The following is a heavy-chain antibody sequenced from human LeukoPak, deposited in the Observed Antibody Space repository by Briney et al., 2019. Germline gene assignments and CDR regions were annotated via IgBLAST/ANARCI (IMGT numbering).Heavy chain of an antibody. V-gene: IGHV5-51*01. CDR2: IYPGDSDT. CDR1: GYSFTSYW. CDR3: ARLGALLEWPLPDYFDY. J-gene: IGHJ4*02. D-gene: IGHD3-3*01. Sequence: GESLKISCKGSGYSFTSYWIGWVRQMPGKGLEWMGIIYPGDSDTRYSPSFQGQVTISADKSISTAYLQWSSLKASDTAMYYCARLGALLEWPLPDYFDYWGQGTLVTVSS.